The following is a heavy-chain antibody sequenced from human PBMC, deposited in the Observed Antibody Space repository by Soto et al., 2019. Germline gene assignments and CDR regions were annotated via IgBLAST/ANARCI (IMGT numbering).Heavy chain of an antibody. Sequence: GGSLRLSCAASGFTFSAYNMNWVRQPPGKGLEWVSSITSSSSSIYYADSLKGRFTISRDNAKNSLYLQMNSLRAEDTAVYYCASHYGDNGWLDLWRQGTLVTVSS. V-gene: IGHV3-21*06. CDR2: ITSSSSSI. D-gene: IGHD4-17*01. CDR3: ASHYGDNGWLDL. CDR1: GFTFSAYN. J-gene: IGHJ5*02.